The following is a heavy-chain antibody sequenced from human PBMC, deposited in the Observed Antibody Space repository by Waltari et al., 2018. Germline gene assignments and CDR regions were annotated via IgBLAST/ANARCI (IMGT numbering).Heavy chain of an antibody. J-gene: IGHJ6*03. CDR2: ISYDGSNK. D-gene: IGHD4-4*01. Sequence: QVQLVESGGGVVQPGRSLRLSCAASGFTFSSYAMHWVRQAPGKGLGWVAVISYDGSNKYYADSVKGRFTISRDNSKNTLYLQMNSLRAEDTAVYYCARQGPTVTTWLYYYYMDVWGKGTTVTISS. CDR3: ARQGPTVTTWLYYYYMDV. CDR1: GFTFSSYA. V-gene: IGHV3-30-3*01.